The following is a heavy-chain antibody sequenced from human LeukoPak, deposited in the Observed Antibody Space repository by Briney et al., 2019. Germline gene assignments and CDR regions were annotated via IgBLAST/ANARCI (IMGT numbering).Heavy chain of an antibody. Sequence: GGSLRLSCAASGFTFSSYAMHWVRQAPGKGLEWVAVISYDGSNKYYADSVKGRFTISRDNSKNTLYLQMNSLRAEDTAVYYCGCSSGYIVYWGQGTLVTVSS. CDR1: GFTFSSYA. D-gene: IGHD3-22*01. CDR2: ISYDGSNK. V-gene: IGHV3-30-3*01. J-gene: IGHJ4*02. CDR3: GCSSGYIVY.